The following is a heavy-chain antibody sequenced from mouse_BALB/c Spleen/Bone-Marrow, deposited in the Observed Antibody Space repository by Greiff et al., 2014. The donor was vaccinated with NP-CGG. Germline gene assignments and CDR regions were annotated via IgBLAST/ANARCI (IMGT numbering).Heavy chain of an antibody. CDR2: IRNKPNGYTT. CDR3: ARDYSGYFDF. V-gene: IGHV7-3*02. D-gene: IGHD5-1*01. J-gene: IGHJ2*01. CDR1: GFTFTDYF. Sequence: EVKLVESGGGLVQPGGSLRLSCTTSGFTFTDYFMTWVCQPPGKALEWLGFIRNKPNGYTTEYNPSVKGRFTISRDNSQGILYLQMNTLRAEDSAIYYCARDYSGYFDFWGQGTTLTVSS.